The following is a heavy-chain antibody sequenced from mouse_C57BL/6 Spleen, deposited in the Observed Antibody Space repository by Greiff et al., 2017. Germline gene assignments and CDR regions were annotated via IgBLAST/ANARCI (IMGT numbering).Heavy chain of an antibody. CDR1: GYSITSGYY. Sequence: ESGPGLVKPSQSLSLTCSVTGYSITSGYYWNWLRQFPGNKLEWMGYISYAGSNNYNPSLKNRISITRDTTKNQFFLKLNSVTTEDTATYYCARGPMAWCAYWGQGTLVTVSA. V-gene: IGHV3-6*01. CDR3: ARGPMAWCAY. CDR2: ISYAGSN. J-gene: IGHJ3*01.